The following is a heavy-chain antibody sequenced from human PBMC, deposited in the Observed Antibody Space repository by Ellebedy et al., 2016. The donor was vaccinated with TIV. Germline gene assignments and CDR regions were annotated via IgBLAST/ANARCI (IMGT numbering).Heavy chain of an antibody. CDR3: AREVYLTGDAFDY. CDR2: IYYVGNT. V-gene: IGHV4-38-2*02. D-gene: IGHD3-9*01. J-gene: IGHJ4*02. Sequence: MPSETLSLTCSVSGFSISSTYYWVWIRQSPGKGLEWIGSIYYVGNTSYNPSLKSRVTISMDMSKNQLPRRLTSVTAADTAVYYCAREVYLTGDAFDYWGQGTLVTVSS. CDR1: GFSISSTYY.